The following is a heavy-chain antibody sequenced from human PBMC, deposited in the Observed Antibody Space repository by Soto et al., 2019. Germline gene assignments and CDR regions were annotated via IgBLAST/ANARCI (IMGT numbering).Heavy chain of an antibody. J-gene: IGHJ4*02. Sequence: VQVVESGGGLIQPGGSRRLSCEVSGFSVTANYMSWVRQAPGKGLEWVSVIFSGGGTDYVDSVKGRFTISRDISKSTLYLQMNSLRAEDTAVYYCHGYGYWGQGTLVTVSS. CDR3: HGYGY. V-gene: IGHV3-53*01. CDR2: IFSGGGT. D-gene: IGHD5-12*01. CDR1: GFSVTANY.